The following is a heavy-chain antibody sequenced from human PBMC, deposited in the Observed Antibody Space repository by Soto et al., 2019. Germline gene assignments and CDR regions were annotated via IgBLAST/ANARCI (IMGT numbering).Heavy chain of an antibody. CDR2: INPNSGAT. Sequence: ASVKVSCKVSGYTLTELSMHWVRQAPGQGLEWMGWINPNSGATNYAQKFRGRVTMTRDTSITTAYMELSRLTSDDTAVYYCARDLVSTIGDFDFWGQGAPVTVSS. CDR1: GYTLTELS. J-gene: IGHJ4*02. D-gene: IGHD5-12*01. CDR3: ARDLVSTIGDFDF. V-gene: IGHV1-2*02.